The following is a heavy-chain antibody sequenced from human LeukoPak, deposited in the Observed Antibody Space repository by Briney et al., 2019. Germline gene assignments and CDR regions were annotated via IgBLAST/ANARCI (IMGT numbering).Heavy chain of an antibody. V-gene: IGHV4-59*01. CDR1: GTSMSSYY. J-gene: IGHJ6*04. Sequence: SETLSLTCTVSGTSMSSYYWSWIRQPPGKGLEWIGYIYYNGSTNKNPSLKSRVTISADTSKNQFSLKVNSVTAADTAVYYCARVGLLDGILDVWDKVTTVTVSS. CDR3: ARVGLLDGILDV. D-gene: IGHD3-10*01. CDR2: IYYNGST.